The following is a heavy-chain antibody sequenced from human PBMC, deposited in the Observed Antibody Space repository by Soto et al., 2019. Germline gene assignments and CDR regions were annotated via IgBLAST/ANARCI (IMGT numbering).Heavy chain of an antibody. CDR3: ARAIFGVVIPYYYYYYMDV. J-gene: IGHJ6*03. V-gene: IGHV4-4*02. CDR2: IYHSGST. D-gene: IGHD3-3*01. Sequence: SETLSLTCAVSSGSISSSNWWSWVRQPPGKGLEWIGEIYHSGSTNYNPSLKSRVTISVDKSKNQFSLKLSSVTAADTAVYYCARAIFGVVIPYYYYYYMDVWGKGTTVTVSS. CDR1: SGSISSSNW.